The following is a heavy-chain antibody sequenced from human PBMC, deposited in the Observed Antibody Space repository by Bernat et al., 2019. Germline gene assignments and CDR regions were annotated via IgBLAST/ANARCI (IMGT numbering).Heavy chain of an antibody. V-gene: IGHV3-30*04. CDR2: ISYDGSNK. Sequence: QVQLAESGGGVAQPGRSLRLSCAASGFTFSSYAMHWVRQAPGKGLEWVAVISYDGSNKYYADSVKGRFTISRDNSKNTLYLQMNSLRAEDTAVYYCAKDGELRLAGYFDLWGHGTLVTVSS. D-gene: IGHD1-7*01. J-gene: IGHJ2*01. CDR3: AKDGELRLAGYFDL. CDR1: GFTFSSYA.